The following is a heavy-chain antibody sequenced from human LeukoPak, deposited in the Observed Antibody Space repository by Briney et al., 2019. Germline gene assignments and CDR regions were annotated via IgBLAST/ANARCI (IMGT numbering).Heavy chain of an antibody. V-gene: IGHV4-59*01. CDR2: IYYSGST. CDR1: GGSISSYY. CDR3: XGSIAVAGIDY. D-gene: IGHD6-19*01. Sequence: PSETLSLTCTVSGGSISSYYWSWIRQPPGKGLEWIGYIYYSGSTNYNPSLKSRVTISVDTSKNQLSLKLSSVTAADTAVYYCXGSIAVAGIDYWGQGTLVTVSS. J-gene: IGHJ4*02.